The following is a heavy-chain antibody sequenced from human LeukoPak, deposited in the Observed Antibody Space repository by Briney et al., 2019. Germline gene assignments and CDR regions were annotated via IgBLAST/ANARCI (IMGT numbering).Heavy chain of an antibody. Sequence: GASVKVSCKASGYTFTSYGISWVRQAPGQGLEWMGWISAYNGNTNYAQKLQGRVTMTTDTSTSTAYMELRSLRSDDTAVYYCASTGYDLWSGYYETGVSTPGFDYWGQGTLVTVSS. CDR3: ASTGYDLWSGYYETGVSTPGFDY. CDR2: ISAYNGNT. V-gene: IGHV1-18*01. CDR1: GYTFTSYG. D-gene: IGHD3-3*01. J-gene: IGHJ4*02.